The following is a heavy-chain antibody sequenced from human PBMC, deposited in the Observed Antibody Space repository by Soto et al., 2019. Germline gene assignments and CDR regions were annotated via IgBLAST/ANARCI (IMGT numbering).Heavy chain of an antibody. CDR2: IGASGGST. D-gene: IGHD3-9*01. Sequence: GGSLRLSCAASGFTFNNYAMSWVRQAPGKGLEWVSSIGASGGSTYYAGSVKGRFTISRENSKSTLYLQMNSLRAGDTAVYYCARGAVLRYFDWPTMEYYFDYWGQGTLVTVSS. CDR3: ARGAVLRYFDWPTMEYYFDY. V-gene: IGHV3-23*01. J-gene: IGHJ4*02. CDR1: GFTFNNYA.